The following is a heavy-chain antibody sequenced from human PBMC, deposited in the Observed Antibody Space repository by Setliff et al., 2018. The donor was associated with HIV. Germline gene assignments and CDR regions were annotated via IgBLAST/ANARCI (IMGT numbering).Heavy chain of an antibody. CDR2: ISFDGLNN. CDR3: AKDRITISAFDH. D-gene: IGHD3-3*01. Sequence: LRLSCVASGSSFSNFGFHWVRQAPGKGLEWVAVISFDGLNNYYADSVKGRFTISRDNSKDTVFLQMNRLSFEDTAVYYCAKDRITISAFDHWGQGTLVTVSS. V-gene: IGHV3-30*18. CDR1: GSSFSNFG. J-gene: IGHJ4*02.